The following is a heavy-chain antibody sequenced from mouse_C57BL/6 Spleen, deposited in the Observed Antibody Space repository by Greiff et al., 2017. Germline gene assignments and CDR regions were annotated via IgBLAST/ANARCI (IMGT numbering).Heavy chain of an antibody. CDR1: GFNIKDDY. V-gene: IGHV14-4*01. J-gene: IGHJ2*01. CDR2: IDPENGDT. D-gene: IGHD1-1*01. CDR3: TTNYGSSYDFDY. Sequence: EVQLQESGAELVRPGASVKLSCTASGFNIKDDYMHWVKQRPEQGLEWIGWIDPENGDTEYASKFQGKATITADTSSNTAYLQLSSLTSEDTAVYYGTTNYGSSYDFDYWGQGTTLTVSS.